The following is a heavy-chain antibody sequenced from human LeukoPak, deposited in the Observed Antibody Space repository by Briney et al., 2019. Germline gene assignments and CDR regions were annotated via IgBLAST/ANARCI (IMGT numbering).Heavy chain of an antibody. CDR3: ARAEDIVVVPATIGDMAY. CDR2: FDPEDGET. CDR1: GYTLTELS. V-gene: IGHV1-24*01. J-gene: IGHJ4*02. Sequence: ASVKVSCKVSGYTLTELSMHWVRQAPGKGLEWMGGFDPEDGETIYAQKFQGRVTMTWDTSTSTVYMELSSLRSEDTAVYYCARAEDIVVVPATIGDMAYWGQGTLVTVSS. D-gene: IGHD2-2*01.